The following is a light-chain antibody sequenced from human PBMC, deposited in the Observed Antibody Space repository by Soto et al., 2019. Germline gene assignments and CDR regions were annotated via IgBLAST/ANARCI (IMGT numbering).Light chain of an antibody. V-gene: IGKV1-5*01. J-gene: IGKJ1*01. Sequence: DIQMTQSPSTLSASVGDRVTITCRASQSISSWLAWYQQKPGKTPKLLIFDASTLEGGVPSRFSGSGSGTEFTLTISSLQPDDFATYYCQQYTSNPVTFGHGTKVEIK. CDR2: DAS. CDR1: QSISSW. CDR3: QQYTSNPVT.